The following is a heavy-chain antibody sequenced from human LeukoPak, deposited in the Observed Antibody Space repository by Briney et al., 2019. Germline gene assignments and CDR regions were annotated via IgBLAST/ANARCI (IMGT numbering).Heavy chain of an antibody. V-gene: IGHV3-48*04. J-gene: IGHJ4*02. Sequence: GGSLRLSCAASRFMFSSYSMNWIRQAPGKGLEWLSYISSGSSSIYYADSVKGRFIISRDNAKNSVYLQMSSLRAEDAAVYYCVRGNDYGGPHYWGQGTLVTVSS. D-gene: IGHD4-23*01. CDR1: RFMFSSYS. CDR3: VRGNDYGGPHY. CDR2: ISSGSSSI.